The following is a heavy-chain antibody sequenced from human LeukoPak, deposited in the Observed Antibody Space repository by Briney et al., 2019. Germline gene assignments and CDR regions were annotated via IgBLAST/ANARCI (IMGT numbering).Heavy chain of an antibody. Sequence: GGSLRLSCAASGFTFSSYAMSWVRQAPGEGLEWVSAISGSGGSTYYADSVKGRFTISRDNSKNTLYLQMNSLRAEDTAVYYCAKDLAARPGVVTFDYWGQGTLVTVSS. V-gene: IGHV3-23*01. CDR2: ISGSGGST. D-gene: IGHD6-6*01. CDR1: GFTFSSYA. J-gene: IGHJ4*02. CDR3: AKDLAARPGVVTFDY.